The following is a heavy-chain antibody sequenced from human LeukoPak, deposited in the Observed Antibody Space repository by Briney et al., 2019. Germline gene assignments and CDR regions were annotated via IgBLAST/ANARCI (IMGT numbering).Heavy chain of an antibody. CDR2: INPETGAT. D-gene: IGHD3-10*01. V-gene: IGHV1-2*02. CDR1: GYPFSGYY. Sequence: GASVKVSCKASGYPFSGYYIHWVRQGPGQGLEWLGWINPETGATKYAQRFEGRVNLTRDTSVTTVHMELSGLRSDDSAVYYCARENLNYYGSGSYLYWGQGSQVTVSS. CDR3: ARENLNYYGSGSYLY. J-gene: IGHJ4*02.